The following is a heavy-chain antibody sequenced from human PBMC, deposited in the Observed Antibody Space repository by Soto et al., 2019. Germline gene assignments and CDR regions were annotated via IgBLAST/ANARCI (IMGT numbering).Heavy chain of an antibody. CDR1: GFTFSSYW. CDR3: ERDSPSRDYYYGMDV. Sequence: GGSLRLSCAASGFTFSSYWMSWVRQAPGKGLEWVANIKQDGSEKYYVDSVKGRFTISRDNAKNSLYLQMNSLRAEDTAVYYCERDSPSRDYYYGMDVWGQGTTVTVSS. V-gene: IGHV3-7*01. D-gene: IGHD6-6*01. J-gene: IGHJ6*02. CDR2: IKQDGSEK.